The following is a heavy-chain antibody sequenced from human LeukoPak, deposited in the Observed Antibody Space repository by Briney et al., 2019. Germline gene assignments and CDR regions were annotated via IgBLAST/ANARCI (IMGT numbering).Heavy chain of an antibody. CDR3: ARDLWGDGYNSAPYYYYYMDV. D-gene: IGHD5-24*01. Sequence: TSETLSLTCTVSGASISSYYWSWIRQPPGKGLEWIGYIYYSGSTNYNHSLKSRVTISVATSKNQFSLKLSSVTAADTAVYYCARDLWGDGYNSAPYYYYYMDVWGKGTTVTVSS. J-gene: IGHJ6*03. V-gene: IGHV4-59*01. CDR2: IYYSGST. CDR1: GASISSYY.